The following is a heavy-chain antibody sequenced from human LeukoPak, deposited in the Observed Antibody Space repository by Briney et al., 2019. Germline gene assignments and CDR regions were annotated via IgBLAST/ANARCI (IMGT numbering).Heavy chain of an antibody. CDR2: INPNSGGT. CDR3: ARDESYDSSGYSLGPRGPGPDY. D-gene: IGHD3-22*01. Sequence: ASVKVSCKASGYTFTGYYMHWVRQAPGQGLEWMGWINPNSGGTNYAQKFQGRVTMTRDTSISTAYMELSRLRSDDTAVYYCARDESYDSSGYSLGPRGPGPDYWGQGTLVTVSS. J-gene: IGHJ4*02. V-gene: IGHV1-2*02. CDR1: GYTFTGYY.